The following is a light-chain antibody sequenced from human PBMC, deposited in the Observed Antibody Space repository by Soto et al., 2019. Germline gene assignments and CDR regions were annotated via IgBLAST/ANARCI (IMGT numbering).Light chain of an antibody. CDR3: QQTRSYPST. V-gene: IGKV1-5*01. J-gene: IGKJ4*01. CDR2: DAS. Sequence: DIQMTQSPSTLSASIGARVTITCRASQSISNWLAWLQQKPGKAPKVLIFDASILQSGVSSRFSGSGSGTDFTLTISSLQAEDFATYYCQQTRSYPSTFGGGTKVDNK. CDR1: QSISNW.